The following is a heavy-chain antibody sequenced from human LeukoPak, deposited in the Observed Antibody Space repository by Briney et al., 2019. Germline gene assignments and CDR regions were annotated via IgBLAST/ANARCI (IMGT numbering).Heavy chain of an antibody. CDR2: ISSSSSNE. V-gene: IGHV3-48*04. CDR1: GFTFSNYN. J-gene: IGHJ4*02. Sequence: GGSLRLSCAASGFTFSNYNMNWVRQAPGKGLEWVSNISSSSSNEDYADSVKGRFTISRDNAKNSLYLQMNSLRAEDTAVYYCARSLGDSGYDWFHEYYFDYWGQGTLVTVSS. D-gene: IGHD5-12*01. CDR3: ARSLGDSGYDWFHEYYFDY.